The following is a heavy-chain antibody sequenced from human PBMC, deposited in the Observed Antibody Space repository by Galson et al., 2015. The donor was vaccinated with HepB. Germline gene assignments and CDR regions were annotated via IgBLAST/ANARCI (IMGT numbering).Heavy chain of an antibody. V-gene: IGHV1-2*04. Sequence: SVKVSCKASGYTFTGYYMHWVRQAPGQGLEWMGWINPNSGGTNYAQKFQGWVTMTRDTSISTAYMELSRLRSDDTAVYYCARDMDYGSGSYYNVDFWFDPWGQGTLVTVSS. D-gene: IGHD3-10*01. CDR2: INPNSGGT. J-gene: IGHJ5*02. CDR3: ARDMDYGSGSYYNVDFWFDP. CDR1: GYTFTGYY.